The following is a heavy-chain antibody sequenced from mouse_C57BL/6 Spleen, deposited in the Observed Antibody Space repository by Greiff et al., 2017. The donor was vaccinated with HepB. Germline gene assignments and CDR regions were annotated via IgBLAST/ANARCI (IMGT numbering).Heavy chain of an antibody. D-gene: IGHD1-1*01. CDR3: AREGYYGSSYFDY. CDR1: GYSITSGYY. V-gene: IGHV3-6*01. Sequence: EVKVEESGPGLVKPSQSLSLTCSVTGYSITSGYYWNWIRQFPGNKLEWMGYISYDGSNNYNPSLKNRISITRDTSKNQFFLKLNSVTTEDTATYYSAREGYYGSSYFDYWGQGTTLTVSS. CDR2: ISYDGSN. J-gene: IGHJ2*01.